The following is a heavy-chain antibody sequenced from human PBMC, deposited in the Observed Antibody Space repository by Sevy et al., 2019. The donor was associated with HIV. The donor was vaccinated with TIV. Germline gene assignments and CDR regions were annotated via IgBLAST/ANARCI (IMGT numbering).Heavy chain of an antibody. D-gene: IGHD1-20*01. Sequence: GGSLRLSCAASGVTLNSNAMSWVRQAPGKGLEWVSTISGSGGYTYYADSVKGRFTISRDNSRNTVYLEMNSLRAEDTAVYYCTNRGVVIITGFEFWGQGTLVTVSS. J-gene: IGHJ4*02. CDR3: TNRGVVIITGFEF. V-gene: IGHV3-23*01. CDR1: GVTLNSNA. CDR2: ISGSGGYT.